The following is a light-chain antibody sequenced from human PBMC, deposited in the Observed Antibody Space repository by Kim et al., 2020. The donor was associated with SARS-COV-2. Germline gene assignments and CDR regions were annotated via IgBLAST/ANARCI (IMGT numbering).Light chain of an antibody. CDR3: SSYAGSSNFV. CDR1: SSDVGGYNY. V-gene: IGLV2-8*01. CDR2: EVS. J-gene: IGLJ1*01. Sequence: QSVVTQPPSASGSPGQSVTISCTGTSSDVGGYNYVSWYQQHPGKAPKLMISEVSKRPSGVPDRFSGSKSGNTASLTVSGLQAEDEADYYCSSYAGSSNFVFGTGTKVTVL.